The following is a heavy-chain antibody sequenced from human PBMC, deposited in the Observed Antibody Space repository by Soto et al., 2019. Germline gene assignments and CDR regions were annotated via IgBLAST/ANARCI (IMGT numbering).Heavy chain of an antibody. D-gene: IGHD3-3*01. CDR2: ISYDGSNK. Sequence: QVQLVESGGGVVQPGRSLRLSCAASGFTCSNYAIHWVRQAPGKGLEWVAVISYDGSNKCYADSVKGRFTISRDNSKNTLYLKMSSLRAEDTAVYYCARGGDFWSGIDYWGQGTLVTVSS. J-gene: IGHJ4*02. CDR3: ARGGDFWSGIDY. V-gene: IGHV3-30-3*01. CDR1: GFTCSNYA.